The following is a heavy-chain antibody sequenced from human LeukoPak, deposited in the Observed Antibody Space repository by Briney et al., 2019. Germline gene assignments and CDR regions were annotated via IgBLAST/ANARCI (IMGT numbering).Heavy chain of an antibody. CDR2: IYYSGST. CDR3: ARGSRDGYNYVSHWFDP. CDR1: GGSISSYY. J-gene: IGHJ5*02. D-gene: IGHD5-24*01. V-gene: IGHV4-59*01. Sequence: PSETLSLTCTVSGGSISSYYWSWIRQPPGKGLEWIGYIYYSGSTNYNPSLKSRVTISVDTSKNQFSLKLSSVTAADTAVYYCARGSRDGYNYVSHWFDPWGQGTLVTVSS.